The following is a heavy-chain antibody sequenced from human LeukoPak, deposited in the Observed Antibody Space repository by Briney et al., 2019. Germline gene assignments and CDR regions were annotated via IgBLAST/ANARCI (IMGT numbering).Heavy chain of an antibody. J-gene: IGHJ4*02. CDR2: MNPNSGNT. CDR1: GYTFTSYD. Sequence: ASVKVSCKASGYTFTSYDINWVRQATGQGLAWMGWMNPNSGNTGQAQKFQGRITMTRNTSISTAYMELSSLRPEDTAVYYCAKYKSGDYFDSGKRYYFDQSGQGTPVPVSS. V-gene: IGHV1-8*01. CDR3: AKYKSGDYFDSGKRYYFDQ. D-gene: IGHD3-9*01.